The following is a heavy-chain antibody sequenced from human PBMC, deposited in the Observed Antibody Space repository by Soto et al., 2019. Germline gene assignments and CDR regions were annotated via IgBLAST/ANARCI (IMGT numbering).Heavy chain of an antibody. J-gene: IGHJ4*02. V-gene: IGHV1-3*01. Sequence: QVQLVQSGPEMKKPGASVKLSCKASGITYNTYAIHWVRQAPGQGLEWMGWINAGNGDTRISQNFQSRVTLTRDTSASTVYMDLDSLKSEDTGVYYCARAISGYVTWGQGTLVTVSS. CDR1: GITYNTYA. CDR3: ARAISGYVT. CDR2: INAGNGDT. D-gene: IGHD5-12*01.